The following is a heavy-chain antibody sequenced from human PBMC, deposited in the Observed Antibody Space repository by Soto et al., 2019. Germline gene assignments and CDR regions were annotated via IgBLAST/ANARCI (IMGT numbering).Heavy chain of an antibody. J-gene: IGHJ4*02. V-gene: IGHV4-30-4*01. CDR1: GTTISSGDHY. CDR2: MYYTGKT. CDR3: ARVYGRGDYFDF. D-gene: IGHD1-26*01. Sequence: QVQLQESGPGLVKPSQTPSLTCTVSGTTISSGDHYWSWIRQAPGKGLEWIGYMYYTGKTYYNTSLQSRVTLSVDTSKNQFSLKMTSVTAADTAMYFCARVYGRGDYFDFWGRGTLVSVSS.